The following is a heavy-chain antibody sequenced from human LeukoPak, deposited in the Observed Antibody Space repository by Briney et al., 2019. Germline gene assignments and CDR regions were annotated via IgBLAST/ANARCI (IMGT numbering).Heavy chain of an antibody. J-gene: IGHJ4*02. CDR3: ATDRIRTYYFDY. D-gene: IGHD5-18*01. V-gene: IGHV1-24*01. CDR2: FDPEDGET. CDR1: GYTLTELS. Sequence: ASVKVSCKVSGYTLTELSMHWVRQAPGKGLEWMGGFDPEDGETIYAQKFQGRVTMTEDTSTDTAYRELSSLRSEDTAVYYCATDRIRTYYFDYWGQRTLVTVSS.